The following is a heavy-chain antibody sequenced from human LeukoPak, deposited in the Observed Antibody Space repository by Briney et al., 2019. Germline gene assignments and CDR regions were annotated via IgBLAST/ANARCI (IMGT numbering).Heavy chain of an antibody. CDR2: ITPMYSTT. CDR1: GGTFSSYS. V-gene: IGHV1-69*06. J-gene: IGHJ5*02. D-gene: IGHD2-15*01. Sequence: SVKVSCKATGGTFSSYSLHWVRQAPGQGLEWMGGITPMYSTTDYAQTLHGRVTLTADKSTSTAYMELRSLRSEDTAVYYCARAGAVVDNWFDPWGQGTLVTVSS. CDR3: ARAGAVVDNWFDP.